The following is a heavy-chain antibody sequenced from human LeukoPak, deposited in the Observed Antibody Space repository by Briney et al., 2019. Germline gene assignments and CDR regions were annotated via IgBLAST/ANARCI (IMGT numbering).Heavy chain of an antibody. Sequence: SETLSLTCAVYGGSFSGYYWSWIRQPPGKGLEWIGEINHSGSTNYNPSLKSRVTISVDTSKNQFSLKLSSVTAADTAVCYCATGGRHSYGSGRHQQNPFDYWGQGTLVTVSS. V-gene: IGHV4-34*01. D-gene: IGHD3-10*01. CDR1: GGSFSGYY. CDR2: INHSGST. J-gene: IGHJ4*02. CDR3: ATGGRHSYGSGRHQQNPFDY.